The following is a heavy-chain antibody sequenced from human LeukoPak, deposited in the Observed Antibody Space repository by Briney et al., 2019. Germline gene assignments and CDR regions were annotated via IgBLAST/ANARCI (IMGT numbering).Heavy chain of an antibody. D-gene: IGHD1-26*01. CDR3: AKPSGRHPNYDFDH. V-gene: IGHV3-53*04. J-gene: IGHJ4*02. Sequence: GGSLRLSCAASGFTVSSNSMSWIRQAPGKGLEWVSGVYSGGITYYADSVRGRFTVSRHNYKNTLYLQMNSLRAEDTAVYYCAKPSGRHPNYDFDHWGQGTLVTVSS. CDR2: VYSGGIT. CDR1: GFTVSSNS.